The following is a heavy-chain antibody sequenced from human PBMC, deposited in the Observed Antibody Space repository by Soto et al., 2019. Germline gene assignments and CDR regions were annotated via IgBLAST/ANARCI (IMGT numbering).Heavy chain of an antibody. J-gene: IGHJ4*02. CDR2: IYYSGST. D-gene: IGHD4-17*01. CDR3: ARQDYGDYATGGVYFDY. V-gene: IGHV4-59*08. Sequence: SETLSLTCTVSGGSISSYYWSWIRQPPGKGLEWIGYIYYSGSTNYNPSLKSRVTISVDTSKNQFSLKLSSVTAADTAVYYCARQDYGDYATGGVYFDYWGQGTLVTVSS. CDR1: GGSISSYY.